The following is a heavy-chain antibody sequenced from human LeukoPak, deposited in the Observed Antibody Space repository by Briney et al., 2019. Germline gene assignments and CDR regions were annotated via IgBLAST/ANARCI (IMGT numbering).Heavy chain of an antibody. CDR2: INHSGST. CDR3: ARPHHRYYYGSGSNYNWFDP. D-gene: IGHD3-10*01. CDR1: GFTFSNAW. V-gene: IGHV4-34*01. Sequence: GSLRLSCAASGFTFSNAWMSWIRQPPGKGLEWIGEINHSGSTNYNPSLKSRVTISVDTSKNQFSLKLSSVTAADTAVYYCARPHHRYYYGSGSNYNWFDPWGQGTLVTVSS. J-gene: IGHJ5*02.